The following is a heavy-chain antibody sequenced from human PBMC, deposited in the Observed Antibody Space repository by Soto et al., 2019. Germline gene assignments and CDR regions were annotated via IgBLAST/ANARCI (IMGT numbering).Heavy chain of an antibody. Sequence: SVGSLRLSCAASGFTFSSYAMSWVRQAPGKGLEWVSAISGSGGSTYYADSVKGRFTISRDNSKNTLYLQMNSLRAEDTAVYYCAKSDLSSSSSFDYWGQGTLVTVSS. CDR1: GFTFSSYA. V-gene: IGHV3-23*01. J-gene: IGHJ4*02. D-gene: IGHD6-6*01. CDR3: AKSDLSSSSSFDY. CDR2: ISGSGGST.